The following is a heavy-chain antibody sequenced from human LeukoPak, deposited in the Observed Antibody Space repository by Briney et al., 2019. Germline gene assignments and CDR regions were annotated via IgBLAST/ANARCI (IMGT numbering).Heavy chain of an antibody. Sequence: GRSLRLSCAASGFTFDDYAMHWVRQAPGKGLEWVSGISWNSGSIGYADSVKGRFTISRDNAKNSLYLQMNSLRAEDTALYYCAKDMGTRSGLYYFDYWGQGTLVTVSS. CDR1: GFTFDDYA. V-gene: IGHV3-9*01. J-gene: IGHJ4*02. CDR3: AKDMGTRSGLYYFDY. CDR2: ISWNSGSI. D-gene: IGHD3-10*01.